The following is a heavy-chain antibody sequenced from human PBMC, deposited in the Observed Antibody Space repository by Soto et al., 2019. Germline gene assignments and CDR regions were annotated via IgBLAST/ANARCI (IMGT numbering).Heavy chain of an antibody. V-gene: IGHV3-23*01. J-gene: IGHJ4*02. D-gene: IGHD6-13*01. Sequence: GGSLSLSCAASGFTFSSYAMSWVRQAPGKGLEWVSAISGSGGSTYYADSGKGRFTISRDNSKNTLYLQMNSLRAEDTAVYYCAKVGYSSSWYAYFDYWGQGTLVTVSS. CDR1: GFTFSSYA. CDR3: AKVGYSSSWYAYFDY. CDR2: ISGSGGST.